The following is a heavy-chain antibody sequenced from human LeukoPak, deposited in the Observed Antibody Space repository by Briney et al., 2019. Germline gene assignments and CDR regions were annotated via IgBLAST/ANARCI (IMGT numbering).Heavy chain of an antibody. CDR1: GFTFSTYA. D-gene: IGHD3-9*01. J-gene: IGHJ4*02. CDR2: IYHSGNT. V-gene: IGHV3-23*05. CDR3: ARVRVTGYSNFAY. Sequence: SGGSLRLSCAASGFTFSTYAMAWVRQAPGKGLEWVSVIYHSGNTDYADSVKGRFTISRDNSKNTVYLQMSSLRAEDTAVYYCARVRVTGYSNFAYWGQGTLVTVSS.